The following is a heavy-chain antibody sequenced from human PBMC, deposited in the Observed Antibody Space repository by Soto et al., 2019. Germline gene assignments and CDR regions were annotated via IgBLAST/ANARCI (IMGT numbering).Heavy chain of an antibody. D-gene: IGHD4-17*01. Sequence: SVKVSCKASGGSFRRHGISWVRQAPGQGLEWMGGTIPVFDTANYAQKFQGRLTITADESTNTAYMDLSSLTSEDTAMYYCARDPAPTVTTLGHGLDVWGQGTTVTVSS. J-gene: IGHJ6*02. V-gene: IGHV1-69*13. CDR3: ARDPAPTVTTLGHGLDV. CDR1: GGSFRRHG. CDR2: TIPVFDTA.